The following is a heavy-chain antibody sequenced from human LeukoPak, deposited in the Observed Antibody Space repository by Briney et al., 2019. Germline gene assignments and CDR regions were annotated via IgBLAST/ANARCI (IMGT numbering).Heavy chain of an antibody. CDR3: ARDLSVSSGYHPNWFDP. CDR1: GYTFTSYG. CDR2: ISAYNGNT. Sequence: ASVNVSCKASGYTFTSYGISWVRQAPGQGLEWMGWISAYNGNTNYAQKLQGRVTMTTDTPTSTAYMELRSLRSDDTAVYYCARDLSVSSGYHPNWFDPWGQGTLVTVSS. V-gene: IGHV1-18*01. J-gene: IGHJ5*02. D-gene: IGHD3-22*01.